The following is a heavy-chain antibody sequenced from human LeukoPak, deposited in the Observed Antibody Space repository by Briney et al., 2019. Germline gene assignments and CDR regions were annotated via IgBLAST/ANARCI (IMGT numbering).Heavy chain of an antibody. D-gene: IGHD3-22*01. CDR3: ARNMKVGAVTQRYDY. Sequence: SETLSLTCTVSGGSISSSSYYWGWIRQPPGKGLEWIGSIYYSGITYYNPSLKGRVTISGDTSTKQFSLELRSVPAADTAVYYCARNMKVGAVTQRYDYWGQGTLVTVSS. CDR2: IYYSGIT. CDR1: GGSISSSSYY. V-gene: IGHV4-39*01. J-gene: IGHJ4*02.